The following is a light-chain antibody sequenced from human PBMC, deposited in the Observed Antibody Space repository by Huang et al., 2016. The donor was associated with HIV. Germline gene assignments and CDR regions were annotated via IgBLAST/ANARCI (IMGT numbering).Light chain of an antibody. Sequence: MTQSPPSLSASIGDRVTLTCRARRDISTFLAWYQQKPGKPRRLRIYAASILHSGVPSRFSGGGSGTNFTLTVSSLQPEDVANYYCQKYDSAPRTFGQGTKLEL. CDR3: QKYDSAPRT. CDR2: AAS. J-gene: IGKJ1*01. CDR1: RDISTF. V-gene: IGKV1-27*01.